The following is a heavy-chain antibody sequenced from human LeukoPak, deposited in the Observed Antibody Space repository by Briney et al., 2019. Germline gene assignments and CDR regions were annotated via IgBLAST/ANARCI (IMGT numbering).Heavy chain of an antibody. D-gene: IGHD2-15*01. CDR1: GFTFSNAW. V-gene: IGHV3-23*01. Sequence: GGSLRLSCAASGFTFSNAWMSWVRQAPGEGLEWVSGISGSDGRTYHTDSAKGGFTISRDNSTNTLYLQMNSLGGEDTAVYYCAKKIGWIDYWGQRTLVTVSS. CDR3: AKKIGWIDY. CDR2: ISGSDGRT. J-gene: IGHJ4*02.